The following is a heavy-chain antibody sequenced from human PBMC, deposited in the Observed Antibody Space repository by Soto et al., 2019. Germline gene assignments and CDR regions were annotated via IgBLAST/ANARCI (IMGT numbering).Heavy chain of an antibody. Sequence: GGSLRLSCRASGFSCSNYSMSWVRQAPGKGLEWVANIQQDGSEKSYVDSVKDRFTISRDNAKNSLFLQMNSLRAEDTAVYYCARMRGYSYFDSWGQGTLVTVSS. CDR3: ARMRGYSYFDS. CDR2: IQQDGSEK. D-gene: IGHD3-22*01. CDR1: GFSCSNYS. J-gene: IGHJ4*02. V-gene: IGHV3-7*05.